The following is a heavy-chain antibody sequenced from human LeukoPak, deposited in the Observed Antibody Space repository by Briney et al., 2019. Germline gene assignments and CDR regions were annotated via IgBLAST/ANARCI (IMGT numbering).Heavy chain of an antibody. Sequence: GGSLRLSCAASGFTFSSYAMSWVRQAPGKGLEWVSAISGSGGSTYYADSVKGRFTISRDNSKNTLYLQMNSLRAEDTAVYYCAKDFWGLGAVAGPSDYWGQGTLVTVSS. V-gene: IGHV3-23*01. J-gene: IGHJ4*02. CDR2: ISGSGGST. CDR3: AKDFWGLGAVAGPSDY. CDR1: GFTFSSYA. D-gene: IGHD6-19*01.